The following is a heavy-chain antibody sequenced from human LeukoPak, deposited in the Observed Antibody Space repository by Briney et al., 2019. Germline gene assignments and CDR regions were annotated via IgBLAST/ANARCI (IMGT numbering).Heavy chain of an antibody. CDR2: INPNSGGT. Sequence: ASVKVSCEASGYTFTGYYIHWVRQAPGQGLEWMGWINPNSGGTNSAQKFQGRVTLTRDTSISTAYMEVSRLRSDDTAMYYCARVEGEETTTGAFDFWGQGTMVIVSS. CDR3: ARVEGEETTTGAFDF. CDR1: GYTFTGYY. J-gene: IGHJ3*01. D-gene: IGHD1-26*01. V-gene: IGHV1-2*02.